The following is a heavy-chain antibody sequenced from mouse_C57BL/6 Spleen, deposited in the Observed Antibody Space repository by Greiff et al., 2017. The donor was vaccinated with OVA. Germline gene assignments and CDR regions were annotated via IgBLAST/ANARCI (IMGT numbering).Heavy chain of an antibody. J-gene: IGHJ2*01. CDR3: AREGITTVPYFDY. CDR1: GYTFTDYY. Sequence: VQLQQSGPELVKPGASVKISCKASGYTFTDYYMNWVKQSHGKSLEWIGDINPNNGGTSYNQKFKGKATLTVDKSSSTAYMELRSLTSVDSAVYYCAREGITTVPYFDYWGQGTTLTVSS. D-gene: IGHD1-1*01. V-gene: IGHV1-26*01. CDR2: INPNNGGT.